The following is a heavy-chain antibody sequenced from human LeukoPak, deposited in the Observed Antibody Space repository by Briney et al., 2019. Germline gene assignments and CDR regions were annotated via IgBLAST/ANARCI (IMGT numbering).Heavy chain of an antibody. V-gene: IGHV1-8*02. J-gene: IGHJ4*02. CDR1: GGTFSSYA. CDR2: MNPNSGNT. D-gene: IGHD1-26*01. CDR3: ARGIVGATGVDY. Sequence: ASVKVSCKASGGTFSSYAISWVRQAPGQGLEWMGWMNPNSGNTGYAQKFQGRVTMTRNTSISTAYMELSSLRSEDTAVYYCARGIVGATGVDYWGQGTLVTVSS.